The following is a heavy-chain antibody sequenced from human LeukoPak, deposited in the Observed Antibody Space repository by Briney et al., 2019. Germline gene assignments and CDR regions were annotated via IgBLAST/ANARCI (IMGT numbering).Heavy chain of an antibody. J-gene: IGHJ4*02. D-gene: IGHD1-26*01. V-gene: IGHV4-59*08. CDR1: GGSISSYY. CDR3: ARGSRRLADFHY. CDR2: IYYSGST. Sequence: SETLSLTCSVSGGSISSYYWSWIRQPPGKGLEWIGYIYYSGSTNYNPSLKSRVTISVDTSKNQFSLKLSSVTAADTAVYYCARGSRRLADFHYWGQGTLVTVSS.